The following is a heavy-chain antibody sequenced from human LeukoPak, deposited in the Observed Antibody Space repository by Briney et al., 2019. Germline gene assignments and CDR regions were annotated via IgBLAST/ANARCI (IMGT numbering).Heavy chain of an antibody. D-gene: IGHD5-18*01. CDR3: ARGGYSCGYCFDY. V-gene: IGHV1-2*02. CDR2: INPNTGGT. J-gene: IGHJ4*02. CDR1: GYTFTGYF. Sequence: ASVKVSCKASGYTFTGYFIHWVRQAPGQGLEWMGWINPNTGGTNYAQKFQGRVTMTRDSSITTAYMELSSLTSDDTAVYYCARGGYSCGYCFDYWGQGTLVTVSS.